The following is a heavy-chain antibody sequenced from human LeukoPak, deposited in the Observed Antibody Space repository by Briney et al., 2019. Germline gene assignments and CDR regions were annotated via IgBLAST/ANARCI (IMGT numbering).Heavy chain of an antibody. CDR2: IYYSGTT. Sequence: NPSETLSLTCTVSGGSISSGGFYWRWIRQHPGKGLEWLGYIYYSGTTYYNPSLKSRVTFSVDTSKNQFSLKLNPVTAADTALYYCARGTTDGYSYGRFDYWGQGTLVTVSS. V-gene: IGHV4-31*03. CDR1: GGSISSGGFY. D-gene: IGHD5-18*01. J-gene: IGHJ4*02. CDR3: ARGTTDGYSYGRFDY.